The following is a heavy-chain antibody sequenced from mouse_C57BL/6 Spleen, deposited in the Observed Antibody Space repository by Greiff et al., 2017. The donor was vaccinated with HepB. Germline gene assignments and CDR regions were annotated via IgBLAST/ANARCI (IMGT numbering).Heavy chain of an antibody. D-gene: IGHD1-1*01. V-gene: IGHV1-76*01. CDR1: GYTFTDYY. CDR2: IYPGSGNT. J-gene: IGHJ2*01. Sequence: QVQLKESGAELVRPGASVKLSCKASGYTFTDYYINWVKQRPGQGLEWIARIYPGSGNTYYNEKFKGKATLTAEKSSSTAYMQLSSLTSEDSAVDFCARGRDYGSSYDYWGQGTTLTVSS. CDR3: ARGRDYGSSYDY.